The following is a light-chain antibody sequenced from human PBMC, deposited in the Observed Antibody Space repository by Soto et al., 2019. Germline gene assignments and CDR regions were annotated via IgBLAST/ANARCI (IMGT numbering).Light chain of an antibody. CDR3: HQYNHWPPLYS. Sequence: EVVLTQSPVTLSMSPGERATLSCRASQSVSNNLAWYQQKPGQAPRLLIYGDSTRATGVPARFSGSGSRTEFTLTIAGLQSEDIAIYYCHQYNHWPPLYSFGQGTRLEIK. V-gene: IGKV3-15*01. CDR2: GDS. CDR1: QSVSNN. J-gene: IGKJ2*01.